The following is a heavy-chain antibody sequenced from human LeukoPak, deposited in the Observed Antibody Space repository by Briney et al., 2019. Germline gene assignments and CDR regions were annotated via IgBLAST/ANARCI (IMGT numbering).Heavy chain of an antibody. J-gene: IGHJ4*02. D-gene: IGHD4-11*01. CDR3: ARARYSNYGYFDY. V-gene: IGHV3-21*01. CDR1: GFTFSSYG. CDR2: ISSSSSYI. Sequence: GGSLRLSCAASGFTFSSYGMHWVRQAPGKGLEWVSSISSSSSYIYYADSVKGRFTIYRDNAKNSLYLQMNSLRAEDTAVYYCARARYSNYGYFDYWGQGTLVTVSS.